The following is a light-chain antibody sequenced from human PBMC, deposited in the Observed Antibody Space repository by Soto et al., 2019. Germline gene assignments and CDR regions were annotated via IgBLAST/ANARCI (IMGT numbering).Light chain of an antibody. CDR3: QKYDSAPFA. CDR2: DAS. Sequence: DIQMTQSPSSLSASVGDRVTITCRASQGIRYYLAWYQQRPGKVPELLIYDASTSQSGVPSRFSGSGSGTDFTLTISSLQPEDVATYYCQKYDSAPFAFGPATKVDI. CDR1: QGIRYY. J-gene: IGKJ3*01. V-gene: IGKV1-27*01.